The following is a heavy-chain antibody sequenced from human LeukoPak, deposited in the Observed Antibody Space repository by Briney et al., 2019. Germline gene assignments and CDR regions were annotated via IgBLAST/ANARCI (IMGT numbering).Heavy chain of an antibody. V-gene: IGHV3-30*04. CDR2: TSYDGTNK. CDR3: ARAGGQLLHGFGYFEY. Sequence: GGSLRLSCAASGFTFSSYAMHWVRQAPGKGLEWVTITSYDGTNKYYADSVKGRFTISRDNSKNTLYLQMNSLRAEDTAVYYCARAGGQLLHGFGYFEYWGQGTLVTVSS. CDR1: GFTFSSYA. D-gene: IGHD6-13*01. J-gene: IGHJ4*02.